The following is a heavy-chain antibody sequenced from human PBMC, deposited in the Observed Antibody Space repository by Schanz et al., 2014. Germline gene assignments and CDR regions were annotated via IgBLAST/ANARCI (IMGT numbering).Heavy chain of an antibody. CDR1: EFTFSTHA. CDR2: MNESHSTI. Sequence: DVHLLESGGGLVQPGGSLRLSCAASEFTFSTHAMSWVRPAPGKGLEWVSAMNESHSTIYYADSVRGRFTISRDNAENTLFLQMNSLRAEDTAVYYCARKVVATIGGYYDNWGQGTLXIVSS. V-gene: IGHV3-23*01. J-gene: IGHJ4*02. D-gene: IGHD5-12*01. CDR3: ARKVVATIGGYYDN.